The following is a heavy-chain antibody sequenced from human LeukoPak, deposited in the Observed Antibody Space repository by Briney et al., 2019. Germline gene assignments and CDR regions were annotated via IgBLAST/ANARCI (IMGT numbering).Heavy chain of an antibody. V-gene: IGHV1-2*02. CDR2: INPNSGGT. Sequence: ASVKVSCKASGYTFTGYYMHWVRQAPGQGLEWMGWINPNSGGTNYAQRFQGRVTMTRDTSISTAYMELSRLRSDDTAVYYCARDWSGTMDWFDPWGQGTLVTVSS. J-gene: IGHJ5*02. D-gene: IGHD3-3*01. CDR1: GYTFTGYY. CDR3: ARDWSGTMDWFDP.